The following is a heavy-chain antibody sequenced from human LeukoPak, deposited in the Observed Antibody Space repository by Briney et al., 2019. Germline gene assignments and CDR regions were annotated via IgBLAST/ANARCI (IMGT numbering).Heavy chain of an antibody. D-gene: IGHD3-10*01. V-gene: IGHV4-39*07. J-gene: IGHJ4*02. CDR1: GASISGSGYY. Sequence: SETLSLTCAVSGASISGSGYYWGWIRQPPGKGLEWIGNIYHSGSTYYNPSLKSRVTISVDTSKNQFSLKLSSVTAADTAVYYCASELLWFGELLYYWGQGTLVTVSS. CDR3: ASELLWFGELLYY. CDR2: IYHSGST.